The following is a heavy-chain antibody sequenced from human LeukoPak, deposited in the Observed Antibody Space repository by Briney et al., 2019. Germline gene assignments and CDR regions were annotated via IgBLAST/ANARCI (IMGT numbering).Heavy chain of an antibody. Sequence: GGSLRLSCAASGFTFSSYAMSWVRQAPGKGLEWVSAISGSDGTTYYADSVKGRFTISRDNSKYTLSLQMDSLRAEDTAVYYCAKSCGWPLYGWFDPWGQGTLVTVSS. J-gene: IGHJ5*02. CDR1: GFTFSSYA. V-gene: IGHV3-23*01. D-gene: IGHD6-19*01. CDR3: AKSCGWPLYGWFDP. CDR2: ISGSDGTT.